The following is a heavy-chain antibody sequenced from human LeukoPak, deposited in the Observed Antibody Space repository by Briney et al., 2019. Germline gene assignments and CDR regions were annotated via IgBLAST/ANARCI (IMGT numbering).Heavy chain of an antibody. Sequence: GGCLRLSCAASGFTFSTYAMSWVRQAPGKGLEWVSTITSSGGSTNYADSVKGRFTMSRDNSKNTMNLQMNSLRAEDTAVYYCAKGGPTVLDAFDMWGQGTMVTVSS. CDR3: AKGGPTVLDAFDM. D-gene: IGHD4-17*01. J-gene: IGHJ3*02. V-gene: IGHV3-23*01. CDR1: GFTFSTYA. CDR2: ITSSGGST.